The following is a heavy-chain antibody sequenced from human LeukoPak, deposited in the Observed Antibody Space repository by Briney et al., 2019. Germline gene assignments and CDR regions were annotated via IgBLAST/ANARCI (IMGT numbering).Heavy chain of an antibody. D-gene: IGHD3-10*01. Sequence: SETLSLTCTVSGGSISISSYYWGWIRQPPGKGLEWNGSIYYSGSTYYNPSLKSRVTKSVDTSKNQFSLKLSSVTAADTAVYYCARDYRGSGSYYRDWFDPWGQGTLVTVSS. CDR3: ARDYRGSGSYYRDWFDP. V-gene: IGHV4-39*02. J-gene: IGHJ5*02. CDR2: IYYSGST. CDR1: GGSISISSYY.